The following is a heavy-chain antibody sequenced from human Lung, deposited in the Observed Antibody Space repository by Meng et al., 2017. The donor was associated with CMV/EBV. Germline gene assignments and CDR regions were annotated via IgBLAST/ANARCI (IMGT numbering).Heavy chain of an antibody. CDR1: GFTFSSYG. V-gene: IGHV3-30*02. CDR2: IRYDGSNK. D-gene: IGHD2-15*01. Sequence: GGSLRLXCAASGFTFSSYGMHWVRQAPGKGLEWVAFIRYDGSNKYYADSVKGRFTISRDNSKNTLYLQMNSLRAEDTAVYYCSIYCSGGSCYSDAFDIWGGGXMVTVSS. CDR3: SIYCSGGSCYSDAFDI. J-gene: IGHJ3*02.